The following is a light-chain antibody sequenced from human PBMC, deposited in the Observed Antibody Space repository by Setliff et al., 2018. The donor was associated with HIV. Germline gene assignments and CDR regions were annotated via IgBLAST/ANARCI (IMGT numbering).Light chain of an antibody. CDR3: CSYAGSSTFV. Sequence: SALTQPASVSGSPGQSITISCTGTSSNIGSYNLVSWYQQHPGKAPKLMIYEATKRPLGVSNRFSGSKSGNTASLTISGLQAEDETDYYCCSYAGSSTFVFGTGTKVTV. V-gene: IGLV2-23*02. CDR2: EAT. J-gene: IGLJ1*01. CDR1: SSNIGSYNL.